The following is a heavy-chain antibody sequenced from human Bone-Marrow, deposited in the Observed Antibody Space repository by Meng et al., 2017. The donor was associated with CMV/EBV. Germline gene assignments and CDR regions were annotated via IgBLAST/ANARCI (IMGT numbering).Heavy chain of an antibody. CDR2: IIPIFGTA. D-gene: IGHD6-6*01. CDR1: GGNFSSYA. Sequence: CKASGGNFSSYAISWVRQAPGQGLEWMGGIIPIFGTANYAQKFQGRVTITTDESTSTAYMELSSLRSEDTAVYYCARLLTSSSEGDYWGQGTLVTVSS. V-gene: IGHV1-69*05. CDR3: ARLLTSSSEGDY. J-gene: IGHJ4*02.